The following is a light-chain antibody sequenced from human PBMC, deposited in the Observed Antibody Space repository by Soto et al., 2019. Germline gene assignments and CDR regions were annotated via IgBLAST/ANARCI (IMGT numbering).Light chain of an antibody. CDR3: QQYNNWPIT. Sequence: IVLTQSPATLSVSRGEGAPLSCWASQSVGSLVAWYQQKPGQAPRLLIYRVSTRATDIAARFTGSGSGTEFTLTISSLQTEDFAVYYCQQYNNWPITFGPGTRLEIK. CDR2: RVS. V-gene: IGKV3-15*01. CDR1: QSVGSL. J-gene: IGKJ5*01.